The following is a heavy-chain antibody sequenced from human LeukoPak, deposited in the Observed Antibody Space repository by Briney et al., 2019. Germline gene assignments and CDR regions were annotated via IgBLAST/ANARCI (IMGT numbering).Heavy chain of an antibody. CDR3: ASIPRVAEKYYFDY. CDR1: GFTFSSCG. V-gene: IGHV3-23*01. CDR2: ISGSGGST. D-gene: IGHD3-3*01. J-gene: IGHJ4*02. Sequence: PGGSLRLSCAASGFTFSSCGFHWVRQAPGKGLEGVSAISGSGGSTYYADSVKGRFTISRDNSKNTLYLQMNSLRAEDTAVYYCASIPRVAEKYYFDYWGQGTLVTVSS.